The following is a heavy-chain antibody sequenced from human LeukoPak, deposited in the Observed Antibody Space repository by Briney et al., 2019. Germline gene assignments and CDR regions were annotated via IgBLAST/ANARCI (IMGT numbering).Heavy chain of an antibody. V-gene: IGHV3-11*01. CDR1: GFTFSDYY. CDR2: ISSSGSTI. D-gene: IGHD4-17*01. CDR3: ARSRSENYGDYNDY. J-gene: IGHJ4*02. Sequence: GGSLRLSCAASGFTFSDYYMSWIRQAPGKGLEWVSYISSSGSTIYYADPVKGRFTISRDNAKNSLYLQMNSLRAEDTAVYYCARSRSENYGDYNDYWGQGTLVTVSS.